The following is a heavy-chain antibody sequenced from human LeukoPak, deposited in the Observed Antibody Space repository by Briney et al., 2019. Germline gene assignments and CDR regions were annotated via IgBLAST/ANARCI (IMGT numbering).Heavy chain of an antibody. CDR3: AKGISVHYDFWSGSANYYFDY. D-gene: IGHD3-3*01. CDR1: GFTFSRYA. J-gene: IGHJ4*02. V-gene: IGHV3-23*01. CDR2: VSGSGHST. Sequence: GGSLRLSCAASGFTFSRYAMSWVRQAPGKGLEWVSAVSGSGHSTYYADSVKGRFTVSRDNYQDTLYLQMNSLRAEDTAIYYCAKGISVHYDFWSGSANYYFDYWGQGTLVTVSS.